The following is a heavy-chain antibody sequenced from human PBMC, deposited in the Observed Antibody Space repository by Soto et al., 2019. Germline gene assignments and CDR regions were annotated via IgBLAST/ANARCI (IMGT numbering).Heavy chain of an antibody. CDR1: GASISSGDSF. J-gene: IGHJ5*02. V-gene: IGHV4-30-4*01. Sequence: PSETLSLTCTVSGASISSGDSFWSWIRQPPGKGLEWIAYIYSSGSTYYNPSLKRRVAISIDTSKNQFSLNLSSLTAADTAVYYCASLTLSFDPWGQGPLVTVSS. CDR3: ASLTLSFDP. CDR2: IYSSGST.